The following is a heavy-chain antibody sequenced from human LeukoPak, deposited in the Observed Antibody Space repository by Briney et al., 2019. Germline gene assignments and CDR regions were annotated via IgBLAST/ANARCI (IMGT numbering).Heavy chain of an antibody. CDR1: GFTVSSNY. V-gene: IGHV3-66*02. CDR3: ARDLYYGSGDYYYYYYMDV. J-gene: IGHJ6*03. Sequence: PGGSLRLSCAASGFTVSSNYMSWVRQAPGKGLEWVSVIYSGGSTYYADSVKGRFTISRDNSKNTLYLQMNSLRAEDTAVYYCARDLYYGSGDYYYYYYMDVWGKGTTATVSS. CDR2: IYSGGST. D-gene: IGHD3-10*01.